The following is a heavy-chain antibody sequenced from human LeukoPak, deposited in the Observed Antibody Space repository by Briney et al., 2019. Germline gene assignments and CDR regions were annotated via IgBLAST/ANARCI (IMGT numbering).Heavy chain of an antibody. V-gene: IGHV3-30*06. CDR2: ISYDGSNK. J-gene: IGHJ4*02. CDR1: GFTFSSYG. D-gene: IGHD3-10*01. CDR3: ARGGVTMVREYYFDY. Sequence: GGSLRLSCAASGFTFSSYGMHWVRQAPGKGLEWVAVISYDGSNKCYADSVKGRFTISRDNSKNTLYLQMNSLRAEDTAVYYCARGGVTMVREYYFDYWGQGTLVTVSS.